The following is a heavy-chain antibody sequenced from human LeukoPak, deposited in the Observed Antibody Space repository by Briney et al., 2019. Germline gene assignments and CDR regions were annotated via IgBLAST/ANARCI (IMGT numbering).Heavy chain of an antibody. CDR1: GGTFSSYA. J-gene: IGHJ6*04. Sequence: SVKVSCKASGGTFSSYAISWVRQAPGQGLEWMGGIIPIFGTANYAQKFQGRVTITADKSTSTAYMELSSLRSEDTAVYYCARAHGYYVRYYYGKDVLGKGTTVTVSS. CDR2: IIPIFGTA. CDR3: ARAHGYYVRYYYGKDV. V-gene: IGHV1-69*06. D-gene: IGHD3-10*02.